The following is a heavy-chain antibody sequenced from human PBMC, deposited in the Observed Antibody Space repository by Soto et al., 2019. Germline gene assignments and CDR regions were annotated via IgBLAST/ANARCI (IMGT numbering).Heavy chain of an antibody. Sequence: SGPTLVNPTQTLTLTCTYSGFSLGTSGMCVSRIRQPPGKAPEWLALIDWEDDKYYSTSMKTRLSISKDTSKNQVVLTVTNMDAADTGTYFCARIHRRNYVLNGMDVWGQGITVTVSS. J-gene: IGHJ6*02. CDR3: ARIHRRNYVLNGMDV. CDR2: IDWEDDK. CDR1: GFSLGTSGMC. D-gene: IGHD1-7*01. V-gene: IGHV2-70*01.